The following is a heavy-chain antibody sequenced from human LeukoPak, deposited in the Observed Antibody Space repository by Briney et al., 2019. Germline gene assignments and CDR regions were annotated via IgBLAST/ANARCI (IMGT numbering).Heavy chain of an antibody. CDR2: ISGSGSST. D-gene: IGHD1-1*01. CDR1: GFTFRDYG. Sequence: GGSLRLSCAASGFTFRDYGMGWVRQAPGKGLEWVSGISGSGSSTYYADSVKGRFTISRNNSKNTMYVQMNSLRAEDTALYYCATRTGASPYYFDYGGQGILVTVSS. CDR3: ATRTGASPYYFDY. J-gene: IGHJ4*02. V-gene: IGHV3-23*01.